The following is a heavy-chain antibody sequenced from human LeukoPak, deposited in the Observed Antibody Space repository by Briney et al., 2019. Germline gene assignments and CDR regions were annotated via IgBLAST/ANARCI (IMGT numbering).Heavy chain of an antibody. CDR2: INPSGGST. J-gene: IGHJ6*02. CDR1: GYTFTSYY. V-gene: IGHV1-46*01. CDR3: ARDVPSLYGMDV. Sequence: ASVKVSCKASGYTFTSYYMHWVGQAPGQGLEWMGIINPSGGSTSYAQKFQGRVTMTRDTSTSTVYMELSSLRSEDTAVYYCARDVPSLYGMDVWGQGTTVTVSS.